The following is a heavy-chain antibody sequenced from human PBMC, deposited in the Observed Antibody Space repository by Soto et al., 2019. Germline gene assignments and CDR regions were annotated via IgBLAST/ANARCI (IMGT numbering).Heavy chain of an antibody. CDR1: GGTFGSYA. V-gene: IGHV1-69*01. CDR3: AREAPYCTSATCPKFYDMGV. CDR2: IIPILNSP. J-gene: IGHJ6*02. D-gene: IGHD2-2*01. Sequence: QVQLVQSGAEVKKPGSSVKVSCKASGGTFGSYAITWVRRAPGQGLEWLGGIIPILNSPAYAQKFQARVVITADEITNTAYMELNSLRFDDTAVYYCAREAPYCTSATCPKFYDMGVWGQGTTVTVAS.